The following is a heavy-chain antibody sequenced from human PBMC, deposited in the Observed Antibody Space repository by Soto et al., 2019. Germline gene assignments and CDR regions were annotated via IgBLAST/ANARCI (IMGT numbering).Heavy chain of an antibody. Sequence: ASVNLCGKATSNPFTSFYINLVRQAPGQGLEWMGVINPHGGSTAYAQKFKGRVTLTRDTSASTVYMEVSSLTSEDTAMYYCARSSGGNFGIIIAGTNWFAPWGQGTMVTVSS. V-gene: IGHV1-46*01. CDR1: SNPFTSFY. J-gene: IGHJ5*02. D-gene: IGHD1-26*01. CDR2: INPHGGST. CDR3: ARSSGGNFGIIIAGTNWFAP.